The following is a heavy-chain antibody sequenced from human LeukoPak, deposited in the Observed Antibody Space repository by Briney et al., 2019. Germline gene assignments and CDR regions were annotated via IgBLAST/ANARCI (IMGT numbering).Heavy chain of an antibody. J-gene: IGHJ5*02. CDR3: TKSDWFDP. V-gene: IGHV3-74*01. CDR1: GFTFSGYW. CDR2: IKGDGGIT. Sequence: GGSLRLSCAASGFTFSGYWMHWVRQAPGKGLFWVARIKGDGGITYYADSVKGRFTISRDNAKNTLFLQMNSLRAEDTAVYYCTKSDWFDPWGQGTLVTVSS.